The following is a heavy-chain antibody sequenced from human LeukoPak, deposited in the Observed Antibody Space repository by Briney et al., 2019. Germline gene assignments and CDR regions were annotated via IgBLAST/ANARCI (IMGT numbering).Heavy chain of an antibody. CDR2: INPSDGST. V-gene: IGHV1-46*01. CDR1: GYTLTSYY. Sequence: ASVKVSCKASGYTLTSYYMHWVRQAPGQGHEWMGIINPSDGSTNYAQKIQGRVTMTRVTSTSTVYMELSSLRSEDTAVYYCARESRGSGSYPHKLDYWGQGTLVTVSS. CDR3: ARESRGSGSYPHKLDY. J-gene: IGHJ4*02. D-gene: IGHD3-10*01.